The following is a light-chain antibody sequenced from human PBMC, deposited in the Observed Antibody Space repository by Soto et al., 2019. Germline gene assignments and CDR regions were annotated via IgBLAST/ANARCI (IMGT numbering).Light chain of an antibody. CDR2: GAS. J-gene: IGKJ4*01. Sequence: EIVLTQSPGTLSLSPGERATLSCRASQSVSSSYLGWYQQKPGQAPRLLIYGASTRATGVPARFSGSGSGTEFSLTISSLQSDDSAVYYCQRYDNWPLTFGGGTKVDIK. CDR1: QSVSSSY. V-gene: IGKV3-15*01. CDR3: QRYDNWPLT.